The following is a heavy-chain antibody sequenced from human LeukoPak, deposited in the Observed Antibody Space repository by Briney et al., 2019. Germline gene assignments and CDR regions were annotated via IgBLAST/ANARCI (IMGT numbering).Heavy chain of an antibody. V-gene: IGHV4-39*07. J-gene: IGHJ5*02. CDR2: IYYSGST. D-gene: IGHD2-15*01. CDR1: GGSISSSSYY. CDR3: ARSDIVVVVAASSWFDP. Sequence: PSETLSLTCTVSGGSISSSSYYWGWIRQPPGKGLEWIGSIYYSGSTYYNPSLKSRVTTSVDTSKNQFSLKLSSVTAADTAVYYCARSDIVVVVAASSWFDPWGQGTLVTVSS.